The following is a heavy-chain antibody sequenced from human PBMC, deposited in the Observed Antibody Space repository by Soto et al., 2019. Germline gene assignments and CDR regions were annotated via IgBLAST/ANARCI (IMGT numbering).Heavy chain of an antibody. CDR2: IWYDGSNK. Sequence: QVQLVESGGGVVQPGRSLRLSCAASGFTFSSYGMHWVRQAPGKGLEWVAVIWYDGSNKYYADSVKGRFTISRDNSKNALYLQMNSLRAEDTAVYYCARDLVSGTRGYYYYGMDVWGQGTTVTVSS. J-gene: IGHJ6*02. CDR3: ARDLVSGTRGYYYYGMDV. D-gene: IGHD1-7*01. V-gene: IGHV3-33*01. CDR1: GFTFSSYG.